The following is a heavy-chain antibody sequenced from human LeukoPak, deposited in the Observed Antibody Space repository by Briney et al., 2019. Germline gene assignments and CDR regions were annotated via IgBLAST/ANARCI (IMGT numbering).Heavy chain of an antibody. D-gene: IGHD6-13*01. CDR3: AREGGGSYSSSRYQWNYFDY. Sequence: ASVKVSCKASGYTFTSYGISWVRQAPGQGLEWMGWISAYNGNTNYAQKLQGRVTMTTDTSTSTAYMELRSLRSDDTAVYYCAREGGGSYSSSRYQWNYFDYWGQGTLVTVSS. V-gene: IGHV1-18*01. CDR2: ISAYNGNT. CDR1: GYTFTSYG. J-gene: IGHJ4*02.